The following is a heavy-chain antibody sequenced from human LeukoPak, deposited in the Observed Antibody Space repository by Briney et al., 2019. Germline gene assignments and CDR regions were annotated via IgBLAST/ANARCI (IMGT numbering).Heavy chain of an antibody. CDR1: GGSISSGGYY. CDR3: ARTYCDSTTCYRFDY. CDR2: IQTSGST. D-gene: IGHD2-2*01. V-gene: IGHV4-61*02. J-gene: IGHJ4*02. Sequence: SETLSLTCTVSGGSISSGGYYWNWIRQPAGKGLEWIGRIQTSGSTNYNPSLNSRVTISVDTSENQFSLELRSVTAADAAVYYYARTYCDSTTCYRFDYWGQGTLVTVSS.